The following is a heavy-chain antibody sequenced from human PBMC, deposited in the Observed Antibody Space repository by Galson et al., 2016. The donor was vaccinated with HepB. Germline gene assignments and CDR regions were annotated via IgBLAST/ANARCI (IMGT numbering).Heavy chain of an antibody. D-gene: IGHD2-15*01. CDR3: TTDGPFVSGGRGYHYGMDV. V-gene: IGHV3-15*01. CDR1: GFIFSNVW. CDR2: FKSKTEGGTT. Sequence: SLRLSCAASGFIFSNVWMNWVRQAPGKGLEWVGRFKSKTEGGTTDHAAPVKGRFTISRDDSKNTVNLQMNSLKTGDTAVYYCTTDGPFVSGGRGYHYGMDVWGQGTTVTVSS. J-gene: IGHJ6*02.